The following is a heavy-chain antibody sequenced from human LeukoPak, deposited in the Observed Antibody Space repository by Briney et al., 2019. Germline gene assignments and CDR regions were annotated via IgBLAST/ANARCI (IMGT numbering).Heavy chain of an antibody. Sequence: ASVKVSCKASGYTFTSYAMHWVRQAPGQRLEWMGWINTNTGNPTYAQGFTGRFVFSLDTSVSTAYLQISSLKAEDTAVYYCARDRIGRQWLAGNWFDPWGQGTLVTVSS. CDR2: INTNTGNP. D-gene: IGHD6-19*01. CDR1: GYTFTSYA. CDR3: ARDRIGRQWLAGNWFDP. V-gene: IGHV7-4-1*02. J-gene: IGHJ5*02.